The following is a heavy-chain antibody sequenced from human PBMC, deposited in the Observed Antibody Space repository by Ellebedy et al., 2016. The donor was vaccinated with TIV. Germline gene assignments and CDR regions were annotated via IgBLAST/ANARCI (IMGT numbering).Heavy chain of an antibody. V-gene: IGHV3-23*01. CDR2: ISGSGDST. Sequence: GGSLRLSCAASGVTFSNYAMTWVRQAPGKGLEWVSAISGSGDSTYYADSVKGRFTISRDNAKNTLYLHIDSLRTEDTAVYYCARASFYDVDLSGWYFDLWGRGTLVTVSS. CDR1: GVTFSNYA. CDR3: ARASFYDVDLSGWYFDL. D-gene: IGHD3-10*02. J-gene: IGHJ2*01.